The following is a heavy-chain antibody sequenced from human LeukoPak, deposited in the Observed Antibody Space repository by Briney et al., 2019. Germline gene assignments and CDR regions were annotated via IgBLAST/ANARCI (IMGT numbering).Heavy chain of an antibody. Sequence: PSETLSLTCTVSGGSVSSGSYYWSWIRQPPGKGLEWIGYIYYSGSTYYNPSLKSRVTISVDTSKNQFSLKLSSVTAADTAVYYCARGNYYDSSGFDYWGQGTLVTVSS. D-gene: IGHD3-22*01. CDR1: GGSVSSGSYY. CDR2: IYYSGST. J-gene: IGHJ4*02. V-gene: IGHV4-30-4*01. CDR3: ARGNYYDSSGFDY.